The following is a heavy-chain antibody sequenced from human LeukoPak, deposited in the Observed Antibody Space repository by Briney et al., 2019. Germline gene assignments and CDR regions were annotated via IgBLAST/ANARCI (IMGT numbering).Heavy chain of an antibody. CDR2: IIPILGIA. J-gene: IGHJ6*02. CDR3: ARDQTSGFGLMVSDYYGMDV. D-gene: IGHD2-8*01. CDR1: GGTFSSYA. V-gene: IGHV1-69*04. Sequence: ASVKVSCKASGGTFSSYAISWVRQAPGQGLECMGRIIPILGIANYAQKFQGRVTITADKSTSTAYMELSSLRSEDTAVYYCARDQTSGFGLMVSDYYGMDVWGQGTTVTVSS.